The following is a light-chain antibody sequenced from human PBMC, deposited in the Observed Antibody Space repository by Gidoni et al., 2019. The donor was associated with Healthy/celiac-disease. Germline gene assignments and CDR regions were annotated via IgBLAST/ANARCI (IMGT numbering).Light chain of an antibody. CDR2: AAS. Sequence: ESVLTQSPGTLSLSQGERATLSCRASQSVSSSYLAWYQQKPGQAPRLLIYAASSRATGIPDRFSGSVSGTDFTLTISRLEPEDFAVYYCQQYGSYRTFGQGTKVEIK. CDR1: QSVSSSY. J-gene: IGKJ1*01. V-gene: IGKV3-20*01. CDR3: QQYGSYRT.